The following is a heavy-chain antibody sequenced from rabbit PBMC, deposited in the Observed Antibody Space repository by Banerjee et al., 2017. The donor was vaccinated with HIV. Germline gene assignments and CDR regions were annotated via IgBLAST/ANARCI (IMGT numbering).Heavy chain of an antibody. CDR1: GFSFSSNYY. CDR2: VDAGSGDVT. Sequence: QSLEESGGDLVKPGASLTLTCTASGFSFSSNYYMCWVRQAPGKGLEWIACVDAGSGDVTWYASWARGRFTISKTSSTTVTLQMTSLTAADTATYFCARDNYASYGGGSDLWGPGTLVTVS. V-gene: IGHV1S40*01. J-gene: IGHJ4*01. CDR3: ARDNYASYGGGSDL. D-gene: IGHD8-1*01.